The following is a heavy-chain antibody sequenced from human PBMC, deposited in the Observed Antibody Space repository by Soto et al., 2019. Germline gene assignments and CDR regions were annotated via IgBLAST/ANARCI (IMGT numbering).Heavy chain of an antibody. V-gene: IGHV1-46*01. Sequence: QVQLVQSGAEVKKPGASVKVSCKASGYTFTSYYIHWVRQAPGQGLEWMGIINPSGSSTSYAQRFQGRVTMTWDTSTSTVYMELSSLRSEDTAVYYCARDPTTVTTVWGQGTLVTVSS. CDR1: GYTFTSYY. J-gene: IGHJ4*02. D-gene: IGHD4-17*01. CDR2: INPSGSST. CDR3: ARDPTTVTTV.